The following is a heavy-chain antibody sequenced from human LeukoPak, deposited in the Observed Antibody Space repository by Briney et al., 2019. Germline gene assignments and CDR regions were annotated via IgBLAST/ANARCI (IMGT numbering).Heavy chain of an antibody. V-gene: IGHV3-74*01. Sequence: GGSLRLSCAAPGFTFSNYWMHWVRQSPGKGLVWVSRISPDVSNTIFADSVKGRFTISRDNAKNMLYLQMNSLSAEDTAVYYCARVSAGRGFDIWGQGTLVTVSS. J-gene: IGHJ3*02. CDR1: GFTFSNYW. CDR2: ISPDVSNT. CDR3: ARVSAGRGFDI. D-gene: IGHD3-10*01.